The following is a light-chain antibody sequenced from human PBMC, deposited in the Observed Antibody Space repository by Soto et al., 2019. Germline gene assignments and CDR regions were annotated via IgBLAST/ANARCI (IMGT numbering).Light chain of an antibody. V-gene: IGKV3-11*01. Sequence: IVLTQSPSTLSLSPGERATLSCRASQSVSNFLGWYQQKPGQAPRLLIYDTFNRATGIPGRFSGSGSGTDFTLTISSLEPEDFAVYYCQHRSSWPITFGQGTRLEIK. CDR1: QSVSNF. J-gene: IGKJ5*01. CDR2: DTF. CDR3: QHRSSWPIT.